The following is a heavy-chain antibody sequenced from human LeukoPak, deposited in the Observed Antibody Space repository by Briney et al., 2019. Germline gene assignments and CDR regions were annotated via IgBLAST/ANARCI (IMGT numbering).Heavy chain of an antibody. Sequence: PSETLSLTCTVSSGSMSTYYWSWIRQSPGRGLEWIGCIYYTGSTNYNPSLTSRVTISVDTSKNQFSLKLSSVTAADTAVYYCARDQTGDFDYWGQGTLVTVSS. V-gene: IGHV4-59*01. D-gene: IGHD7-27*01. J-gene: IGHJ4*02. CDR2: IYYTGST. CDR3: ARDQTGDFDY. CDR1: SGSMSTYY.